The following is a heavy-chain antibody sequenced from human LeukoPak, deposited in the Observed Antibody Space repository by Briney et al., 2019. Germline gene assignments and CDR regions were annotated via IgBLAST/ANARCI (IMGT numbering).Heavy chain of an antibody. Sequence: GGSLRLSCAASGFTFSSYGMHWVRQAPGKGLEWVAVIWYDGSNKYYADSVKGRLTISRDNFKNTLYLQMNSLRGEDTAVYHCAKEKPETTAFDYWGQGTLVTVSS. CDR1: GFTFSSYG. CDR2: IWYDGSNK. J-gene: IGHJ4*02. D-gene: IGHD1-1*01. V-gene: IGHV3-33*06. CDR3: AKEKPETTAFDY.